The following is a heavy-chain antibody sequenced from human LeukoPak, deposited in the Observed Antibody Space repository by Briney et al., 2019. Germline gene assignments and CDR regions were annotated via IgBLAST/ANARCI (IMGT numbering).Heavy chain of an antibody. CDR3: AKEGRGDYFDY. J-gene: IGHJ4*02. Sequence: GRSLRLSCAASGFTFSSYGMHWVRQAPGKGLEWVAVIWYDGSNKYYADSVKGRLTISRDNSKNTLYLQMNSLRAEDTAVYYCAKEGRGDYFDYWGQGTLVTVSS. CDR1: GFTFSSYG. D-gene: IGHD3-10*01. CDR2: IWYDGSNK. V-gene: IGHV3-33*06.